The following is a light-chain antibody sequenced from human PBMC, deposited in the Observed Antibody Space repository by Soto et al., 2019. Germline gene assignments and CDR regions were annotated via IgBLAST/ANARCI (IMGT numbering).Light chain of an antibody. V-gene: IGKV3-20*01. CDR2: GAS. J-gene: IGKJ5*01. Sequence: IVLTQSPGTLSLSHGERATLSCRASQSVSSSFLAWYQQKPGQAPRLLIYGASSRATGIPDRFSGSGSGTDFTLTISRLEPEDFAVYYCQQYGSSPPLTFAQGRRLEIK. CDR1: QSVSSSF. CDR3: QQYGSSPPLT.